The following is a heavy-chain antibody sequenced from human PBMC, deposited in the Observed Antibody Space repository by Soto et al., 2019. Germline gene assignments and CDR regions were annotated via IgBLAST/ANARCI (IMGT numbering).Heavy chain of an antibody. V-gene: IGHV4-4*07. D-gene: IGHD1-7*01. CDR2: VHINGNT. J-gene: IGHJ4*02. Sequence: SETLSLTCTVSGGSISDYSLSWIRQSAGKGLEWVGRVHINGNTHYNPSLRGRVTMSVDTSNNQFHLRVTSVTAADTAVYYCARESGDNWTYEVYWGQGTLVTVSS. CDR1: GGSISDYS. CDR3: ARESGDNWTYEVY.